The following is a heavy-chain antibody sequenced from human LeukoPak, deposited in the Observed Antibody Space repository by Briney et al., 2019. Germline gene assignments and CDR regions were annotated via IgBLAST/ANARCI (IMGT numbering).Heavy chain of an antibody. CDR1: GFTFSSYA. CDR3: ARERPNYGMDV. Sequence: PGRSLRLSCAASGFTFSSYAMHWVRQAPGKGLEWVAVISYDGSNKYYADSVKGRSTISRDNSKNTLYLQMNSLRAEDTAVYYCARERPNYGMDVWGQGTTVTVSS. J-gene: IGHJ6*02. V-gene: IGHV3-30-3*01. CDR2: ISYDGSNK.